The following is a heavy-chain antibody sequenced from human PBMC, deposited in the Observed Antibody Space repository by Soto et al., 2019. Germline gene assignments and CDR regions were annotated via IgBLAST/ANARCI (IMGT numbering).Heavy chain of an antibody. J-gene: IGHJ3*02. V-gene: IGHV4-31*03. CDR3: ARFLGTTGILVAFYI. D-gene: IGHD1-1*01. CDR1: GGSISSGGYY. Sequence: PSETLSLTCTVSGGSISSGGYYWSWIRQHPGKGLEWIGYIYYSGSTYYNPSLKSRVTISVDTSKNQFSLKLSSVTAADTAVYYCARFLGTTGILVAFYIWGQGTMVPVSS. CDR2: IYYSGST.